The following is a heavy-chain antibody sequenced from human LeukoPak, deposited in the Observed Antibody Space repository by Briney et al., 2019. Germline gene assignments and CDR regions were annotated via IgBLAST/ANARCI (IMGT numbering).Heavy chain of an antibody. D-gene: IGHD3-10*01. J-gene: IGHJ6*03. Sequence: KPSETLSLTCTVSGGSISSSSYYWGWIRQPPGQGLEYIGSIYYSGSTYYNPSLKSRVTMAVDTSKNQFSLKLSSVTAADTAVYYCARRQGIWVRGVISYMDVWGKGTTVTISS. CDR3: ARRQGIWVRGVISYMDV. CDR2: IYYSGST. CDR1: GGSISSSSYY. V-gene: IGHV4-39*01.